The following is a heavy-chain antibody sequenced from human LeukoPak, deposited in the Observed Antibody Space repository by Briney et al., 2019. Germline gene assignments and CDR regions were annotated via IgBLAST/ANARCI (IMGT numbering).Heavy chain of an antibody. Sequence: GGSLRLSCAASGFTFSSYAMSWVRQAPGKGLQWVANIKEDGSLKYYVDSVKGRFTISGDNAKNSLYLQMNSLRVEDTAVYYCARDVLGRSGEQLDYWGQGTLVTVSS. V-gene: IGHV3-7*03. CDR1: GFTFSSYA. D-gene: IGHD3-3*01. J-gene: IGHJ4*02. CDR3: ARDVLGRSGEQLDY. CDR2: IKEDGSLK.